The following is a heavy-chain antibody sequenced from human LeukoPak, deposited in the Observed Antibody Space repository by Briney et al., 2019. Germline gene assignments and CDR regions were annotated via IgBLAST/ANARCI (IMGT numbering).Heavy chain of an antibody. CDR3: AKIAVAGNYYYYGMDV. J-gene: IGHJ6*02. Sequence: SQTLSLTCTVSGGSISSGSYYWSWIRQPAGKGLEWIGRIYTSGSTSYNPSLKSRVTISVDTSKNQFSLKLSSVTAADTAVYYCAKIAVAGNYYYYGMDVWGQGTTVTVSS. D-gene: IGHD6-19*01. CDR2: IYTSGST. V-gene: IGHV4-61*02. CDR1: GGSISSGSYY.